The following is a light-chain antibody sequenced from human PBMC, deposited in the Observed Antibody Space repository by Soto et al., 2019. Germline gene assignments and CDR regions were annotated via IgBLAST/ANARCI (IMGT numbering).Light chain of an antibody. CDR1: SSDVGGYNY. J-gene: IGLJ1*01. CDR2: DVT. V-gene: IGLV2-14*01. Sequence: QSVLTQPASVSGSPGQSIAISCTGTSSDVGGYNYVSWYQQHPGKAPKLIIYDVTNRTSGVSNRFSGSKSGNTASLTISGLQAEDEADYYCSSYTGSSTYVFGTGTKVTVL. CDR3: SSYTGSSTYV.